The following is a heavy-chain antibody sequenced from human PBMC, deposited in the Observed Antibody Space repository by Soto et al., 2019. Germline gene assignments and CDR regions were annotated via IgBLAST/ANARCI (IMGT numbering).Heavy chain of an antibody. V-gene: IGHV4-34*01. CDR2: INHSGST. CDR1: GGSFSGYY. CDR3: AGYCSSTSCHNPNYYYYYMDV. J-gene: IGHJ6*03. Sequence: PSETLSLTCAVYGGSFSGYYWSWIRQPPGKGLEWIGEINHSGSTNYNPSLKSRVTISVDTSKNQFSLKLSSVTAADTAVYYCAGYCSSTSCHNPNYYYYYMDVWGKGTTVTVSS. D-gene: IGHD2-2*02.